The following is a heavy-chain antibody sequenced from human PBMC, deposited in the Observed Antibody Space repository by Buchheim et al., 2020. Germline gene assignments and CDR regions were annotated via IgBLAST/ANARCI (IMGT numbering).Heavy chain of an antibody. J-gene: IGHJ4*02. V-gene: IGHV3-7*02. CDR3: ASTEDVWNDGLGY. CDR2: IKQDGSEK. Sequence: EVQLVESGGGLVQPGGSLRLSCVASGFTFSSYWMSWVRQAPGKGLEWVANIKQDGSEKYYVDSVKGRFTISRDNAKNSLYLQMNSLRAEDTAVYYCASTEDVWNDGLGYWGQGTL. D-gene: IGHD1-1*01. CDR1: GFTFSSYW.